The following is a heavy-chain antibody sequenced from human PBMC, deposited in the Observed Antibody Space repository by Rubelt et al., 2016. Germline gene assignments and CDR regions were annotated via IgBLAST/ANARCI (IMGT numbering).Heavy chain of an antibody. V-gene: IGHV3-11*05. D-gene: IGHD2-8*01. CDR3: GRGRTVDGILADY. CDR1: GFTFSDYY. CDR2: IAGDSSYT. J-gene: IGHJ4*02. Sequence: QVHLVESGGGVVQPGKSLRLSCEVSGFTFSDYYMSWIRQAPGKGLEWVSYIAGDSSYTNYGDSVKGRFTISRDNAKNSLYLQINSRRAEDTARYYCGRGRTVDGILADYWGQGTLVTVSS.